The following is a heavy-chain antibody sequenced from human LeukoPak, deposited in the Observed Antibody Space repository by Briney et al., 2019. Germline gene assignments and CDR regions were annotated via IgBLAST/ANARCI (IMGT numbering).Heavy chain of an antibody. CDR2: IYHSGST. CDR1: GDSISSGVNY. J-gene: IGHJ5*02. Sequence: SETLSLTCTVSGDSISSGVNYWSWIRQHPGKGLEWIGYIYHSGSTYYNPSLKSRVTISVDTSKNQFSLNLNSVTPADTAVYYCARSHIIYYDSSEEWFDPWGQGTLVTVSS. CDR3: ARSHIIYYDSSEEWFDP. V-gene: IGHV4-31*03. D-gene: IGHD3-22*01.